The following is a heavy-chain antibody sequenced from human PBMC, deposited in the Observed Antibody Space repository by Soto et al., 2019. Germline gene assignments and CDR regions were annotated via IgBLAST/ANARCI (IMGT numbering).Heavy chain of an antibody. CDR1: GFTFSNAW. J-gene: IGHJ3*02. CDR2: IKSKTDGGTT. D-gene: IGHD4-17*01. Sequence: GGSLRLSCAASGFTFSNAWMSWVRQAPGKGLEWVGRIKSKTDGGTTDYAAPVKGRFTISRDDSKNTLYLQMNSLKTEDTALYYCTTDDDGDYAFDIWGQGTMVTVSS. V-gene: IGHV3-15*01. CDR3: TTDDDGDYAFDI.